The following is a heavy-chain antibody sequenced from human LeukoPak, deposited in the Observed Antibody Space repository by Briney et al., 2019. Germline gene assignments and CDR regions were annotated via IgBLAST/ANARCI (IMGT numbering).Heavy chain of an antibody. J-gene: IGHJ5*02. V-gene: IGHV1-69*01. CDR2: IIPIFGTA. Sequence: SMKVSCKASGGTFSSYAISWVRQAPGQGLEWMGGIIPIFGTANYAQKFQGRVTITADESTSTAYMELSSLRSEDTAVYYCASEIAAAGTRWFDPWGQGTLVTVSS. CDR3: ASEIAAAGTRWFDP. CDR1: GGTFSSYA. D-gene: IGHD6-13*01.